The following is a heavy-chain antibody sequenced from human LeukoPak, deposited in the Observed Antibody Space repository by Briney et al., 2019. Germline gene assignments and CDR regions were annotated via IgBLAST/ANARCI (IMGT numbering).Heavy chain of an antibody. CDR2: IKSKVDGETT. Sequence: GGSLRLSCAASRFTFSNAWMNWVRQAPGKGLEWAGRIKSKVDGETTDYAAPVKGRFTISRDDSNSMVYLQMNSLKIEDTAVYYCAIDEPNYAPYDFDYWGQGTLVAVSS. J-gene: IGHJ4*02. D-gene: IGHD4/OR15-4a*01. V-gene: IGHV3-15*01. CDR3: AIDEPNYAPYDFDY. CDR1: RFTFSNAW.